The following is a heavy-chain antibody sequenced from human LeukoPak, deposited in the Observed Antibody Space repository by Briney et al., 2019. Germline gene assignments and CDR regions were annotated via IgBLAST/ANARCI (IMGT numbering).Heavy chain of an antibody. CDR2: IYSGGST. Sequence: GGSLRLSCAASGFTVSSNYMSWVRQAPGKGLEWVSVIYSGGSTYYAGSVKGRFTISRHNSKNTLYLQMNSLRAEDTAVYYCARGPPSGLGYFDLWGRGTLVTVSS. CDR3: ARGPPSGLGYFDL. J-gene: IGHJ2*01. D-gene: IGHD3/OR15-3a*01. V-gene: IGHV3-53*04. CDR1: GFTVSSNY.